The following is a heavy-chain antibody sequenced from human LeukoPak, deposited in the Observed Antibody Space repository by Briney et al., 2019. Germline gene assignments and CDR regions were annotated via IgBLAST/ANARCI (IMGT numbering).Heavy chain of an antibody. CDR3: TRSVRNGHIDY. CDR2: MNPNSGNT. D-gene: IGHD2-21*01. J-gene: IGHJ4*02. V-gene: IGHV1-8*01. Sequence: ASVKVSCKASGYTFTSYDINWVRQATGQGLEWMGWMNPNSGNTGYAQRFQGRVTMTRSTSISTAYMELSSLRFEDTAVYYCTRSVRNGHIDYWGQGTLVTVSS. CDR1: GYTFTSYD.